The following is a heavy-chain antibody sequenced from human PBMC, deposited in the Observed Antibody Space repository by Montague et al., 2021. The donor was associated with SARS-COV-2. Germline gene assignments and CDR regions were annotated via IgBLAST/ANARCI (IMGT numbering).Heavy chain of an antibody. J-gene: IGHJ6*02. CDR2: IFGGGST. D-gene: IGHD2-21*02. CDR3: ARDRGDCGGDCYAPYYYGVDV. Sequence: SLRLSCAASGFSVSRRYMSWVRQAPGKGLEWVSGIFGGGSTYYVDSVEGRFTISRDTSRNTLYLHMKSLRDEDTATYYCARDRGDCGGDCYAPYYYGVDVWGQGTTVTVSS. CDR1: GFSVSRRY. V-gene: IGHV3-66*02.